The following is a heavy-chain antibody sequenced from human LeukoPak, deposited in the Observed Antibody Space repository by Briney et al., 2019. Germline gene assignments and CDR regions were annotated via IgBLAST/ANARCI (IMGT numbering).Heavy chain of an antibody. V-gene: IGHV4-34*01. D-gene: IGHD3-10*01. CDR3: AGGDYHGSESYANY. J-gene: IGHJ4*02. CDR1: GGSSSGQY. Sequence: PSETLSLTCAVYGGSSSGQYWGWIRQPPGKGLEWIGEINHGGSISYNASLKSRVTISLDTSKNQFSLKLSSVTAADTAVYYCAGGDYHGSESYANYWGQGTLVTVSS. CDR2: INHGGSI.